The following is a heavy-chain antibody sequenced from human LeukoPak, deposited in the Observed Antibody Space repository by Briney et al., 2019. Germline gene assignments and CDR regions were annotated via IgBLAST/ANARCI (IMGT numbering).Heavy chain of an antibody. J-gene: IGHJ3*02. CDR1: GVSVSDGRYY. D-gene: IGHD2-2*01. CDR3: ATPYCSSISCLDVFNM. V-gene: IGHV4-31*03. Sequence: SQTLSLTCNVSGVSVSDGRYYWTWIRQQPGKGLEWIGYKYYSGSAKYNPSLKSRLTISIDTSKNQFSLHLSSVTAADTATYYCATPYCSSISCLDVFNMWGQGTRVTASS. CDR2: KYYSGSA.